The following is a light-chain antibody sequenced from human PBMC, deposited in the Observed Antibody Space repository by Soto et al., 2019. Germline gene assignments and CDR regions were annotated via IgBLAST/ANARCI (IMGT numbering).Light chain of an antibody. CDR1: QSVRTY. CDR3: QQRSAWPLT. CDR2: DAS. Sequence: EIVMTQSPATLSLSPGERATLSCRASQSVRTYLAWYQQKPGQAPRLLLCDASQMATGIPARFSGSGSGTDFTLTISHLEPEDFAVYYCQQRSAWPLTFGGGTEVEIK. J-gene: IGKJ4*01. V-gene: IGKV3-11*01.